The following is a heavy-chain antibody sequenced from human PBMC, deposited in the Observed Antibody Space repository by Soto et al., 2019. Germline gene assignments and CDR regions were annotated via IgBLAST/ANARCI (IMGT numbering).Heavy chain of an antibody. V-gene: IGHV4-59*01. J-gene: IGHJ4*02. CDR1: GDSISSYY. CDR3: VRFWPPPYSDALTDYTDAFDY. Sequence: SETLSLTCAVSGDSISSYYCMWIRQPPGKGLESIGYLYYGRSANYNPSLKSRVTLSVDTSTNQFSLTLSSMTAADTAVYYCVRFWPPPYSDALTDYTDAFDYWGQGTLVTVSS. D-gene: IGHD3-9*01. CDR2: LYYGRSA.